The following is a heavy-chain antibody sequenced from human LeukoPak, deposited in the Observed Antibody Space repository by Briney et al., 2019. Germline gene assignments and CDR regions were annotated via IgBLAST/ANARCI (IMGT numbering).Heavy chain of an antibody. Sequence: GGSLRLSCAASGFTFNSYAVSWVRQGLGKGLEWVSTISGSGGTTYYADSVKGRFTISRDNSKNTLYLQMNSLRAEDAAVYYCARGNQRSSHYWYFDLWGRGTLVTVSS. V-gene: IGHV3-23*01. D-gene: IGHD1-14*01. J-gene: IGHJ2*01. CDR2: ISGSGGTT. CDR3: ARGNQRSSHYWYFDL. CDR1: GFTFNSYA.